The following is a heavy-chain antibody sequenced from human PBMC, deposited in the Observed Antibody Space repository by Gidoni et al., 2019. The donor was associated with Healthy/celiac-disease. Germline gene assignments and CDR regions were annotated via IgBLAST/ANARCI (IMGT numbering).Heavy chain of an antibody. V-gene: IGHV5-51*01. CDR3: ARGALLWFRELSRGVNWFDP. D-gene: IGHD3-10*01. J-gene: IGHJ5*02. CDR2: IYPGDPGT. CDR1: GYSFTSYW. Sequence: EVQLVQSGAEVKKPGESLKISCTCSGYSFTSYWIGWVRQMPGKGLEWMGIIYPGDPGTRYSPAFQGQVTISADKYISTAYLQWSSLKASDTAMYYCARGALLWFRELSRGVNWFDPWGQGTLVTVSS.